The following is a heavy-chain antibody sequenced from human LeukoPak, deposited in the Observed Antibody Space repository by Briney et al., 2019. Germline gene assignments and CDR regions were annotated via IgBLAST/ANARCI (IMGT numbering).Heavy chain of an antibody. J-gene: IGHJ4*02. V-gene: IGHV3-30*04. Sequence: GGSLRLSCAASGFTFTNYAMHWVRQAPGKGLEWVVVISYDSTNRYYADSVKGRFTISRDNSKNTLYLQMNSLRAEDTAVYYCARDEVQPGHMWFGEFFDYWGQGILVTVSS. CDR3: ARDEVQPGHMWFGEFFDY. D-gene: IGHD3-10*01. CDR2: ISYDSTNR. CDR1: GFTFTNYA.